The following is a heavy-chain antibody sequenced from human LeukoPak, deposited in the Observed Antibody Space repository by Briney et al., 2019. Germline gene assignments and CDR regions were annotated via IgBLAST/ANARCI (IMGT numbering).Heavy chain of an antibody. J-gene: IGHJ4*02. CDR2: ISYDGSNK. CDR1: GFTFSSYA. CDR3: AREVAYGDYGGFDY. D-gene: IGHD4-17*01. V-gene: IGHV3-30-3*01. Sequence: PGGSLRLSCAASGFTFSSYAMHWVRQAPGKGPEWVAVISYDGSNKYYADSVKGRFTISRDNSKNTLYLQMNSLRAEDTAVYYCAREVAYGDYGGFDYWGQGTLVTVSS.